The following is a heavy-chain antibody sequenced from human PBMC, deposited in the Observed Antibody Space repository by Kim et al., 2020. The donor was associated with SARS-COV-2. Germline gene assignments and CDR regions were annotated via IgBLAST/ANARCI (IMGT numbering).Heavy chain of an antibody. CDR2: ISGSGGNT. J-gene: IGHJ4*02. CDR3: ARTRGKAAAGRNYYFDY. CDR1: GFTFSTYA. V-gene: IGHV3-23*01. D-gene: IGHD6-13*01. Sequence: GGSLRLSCAVSGFTFSTYAMSWVRQAPGKGLEWVSLISGSGGNTYYADSVKGRFIISRDNSKNTLYLQMNSLRAEDMAVYYCARTRGKAAAGRNYYFDYWGQGTLVTGAS.